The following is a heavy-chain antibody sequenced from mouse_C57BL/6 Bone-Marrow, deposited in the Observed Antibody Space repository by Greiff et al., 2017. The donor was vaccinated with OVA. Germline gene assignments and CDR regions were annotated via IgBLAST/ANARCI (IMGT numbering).Heavy chain of an antibody. J-gene: IGHJ3*01. CDR3: TGGAGTAWFAY. CDR2: IRLKSDNYAT. Sequence: EVQGVESGGGLVQPGGSMKLSCVASGFTFSNYWMNWVRQSPEKGLEWVAQIRLKSDNYATHYAESVKGRFTISRDDSKSSVYLQMNNLRAEDTGIYYCTGGAGTAWFAYWGQGTLVTVSA. V-gene: IGHV6-3*01. D-gene: IGHD4-1*01. CDR1: GFTFSNYW.